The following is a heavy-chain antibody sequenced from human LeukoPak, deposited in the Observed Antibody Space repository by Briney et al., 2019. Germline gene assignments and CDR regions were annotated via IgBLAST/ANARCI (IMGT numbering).Heavy chain of an antibody. CDR3: ASKDRGYSYGSYYYYYYMDV. CDR1: GGTFSSYA. Sequence: SVKVSCKASGGTFSSYAISWVRQAPGQGLEWMGGIIPIFGTANYAQKFQGRVTITTDESTSTAYTELSSLRSEDTAVYYCASKDRGYSYGSYYYYYYMDVWGKGTTVTVSS. V-gene: IGHV1-69*05. D-gene: IGHD5-18*01. CDR2: IIPIFGTA. J-gene: IGHJ6*03.